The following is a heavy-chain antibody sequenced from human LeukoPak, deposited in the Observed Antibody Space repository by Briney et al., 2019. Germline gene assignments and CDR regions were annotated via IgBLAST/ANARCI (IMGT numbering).Heavy chain of an antibody. CDR2: IWYDGSNK. V-gene: IGHV3-33*01. D-gene: IGHD2-21*02. CDR3: ARDRLGVTHFYY. J-gene: IGHJ4*02. Sequence: GGSLRLSCAASGFTFSSYGMHWVRQAPGKGLEWVAVIWYDGSNKYYAESVKGRFTISRDNSKNTMYLQMESLRAEDTAVYYCARDRLGVTHFYYWGQGALVTVSS. CDR1: GFTFSSYG.